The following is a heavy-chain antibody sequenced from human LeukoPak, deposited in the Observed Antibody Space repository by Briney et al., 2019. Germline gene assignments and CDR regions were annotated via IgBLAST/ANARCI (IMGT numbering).Heavy chain of an antibody. CDR2: INHSGST. CDR1: GGSFSGYY. Sequence: PSETLSLTCAVYGGSFSGYYWSWIRQPPGKGLEWIGEINHSGSTNYNPSLKRRVTISVDTSKNQFSLKLSSVTAADTAVYYCARAERYSSSWYRKYYFDYWGQGTLVTVSS. D-gene: IGHD6-13*01. V-gene: IGHV4-34*01. CDR3: ARAERYSSSWYRKYYFDY. J-gene: IGHJ4*02.